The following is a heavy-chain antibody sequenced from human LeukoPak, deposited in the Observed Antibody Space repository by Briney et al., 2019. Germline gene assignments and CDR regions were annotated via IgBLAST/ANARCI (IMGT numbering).Heavy chain of an antibody. V-gene: IGHV3-15*05. Sequence: GGSLRLSCAASGFTFSNAWMSWVRQAPGKGLEWVGRIKSKTDGGTTDYAAPVKGRFTISRDDSKNTLYLQMSSLTAEDTAVYYCVKGWIQAVGIFCWGQGTLVTVSS. CDR1: GFTFSNAW. J-gene: IGHJ4*02. D-gene: IGHD5-18*01. CDR3: VKGWIQAVGIFC. CDR2: IKSKTDGGTT.